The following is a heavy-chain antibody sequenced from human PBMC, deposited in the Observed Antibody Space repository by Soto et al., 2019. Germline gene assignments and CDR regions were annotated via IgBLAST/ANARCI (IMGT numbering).Heavy chain of an antibody. CDR1: GGSVSSGSYY. V-gene: IGHV4-61*01. Sequence: QVQLQESGPGLVKPSETLSLTCTVSGGSVSSGSYYWSWIRQPPGKGLEWIGYIYYSGSTNYNPSLKSRVTISVDTSKNQFSLKLSSVTAAHTAVYYCARDHVVRGVINRFDPWGQGTLVTVSS. CDR3: ARDHVVRGVINRFDP. D-gene: IGHD3-10*01. J-gene: IGHJ5*02. CDR2: IYYSGST.